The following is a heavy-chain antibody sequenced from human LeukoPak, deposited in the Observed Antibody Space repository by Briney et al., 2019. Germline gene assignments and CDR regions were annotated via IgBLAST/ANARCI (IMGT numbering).Heavy chain of an antibody. D-gene: IGHD6-25*01. CDR1: GGTFSSYA. CDR2: IIPIFGTA. J-gene: IGHJ4*02. CDR3: ARDRYSSVLDLGAFDY. Sequence: EASVTVSCKASGGTFSSYAISWVRQAPGQGLEWMGGIIPIFGTANYAQKFQGRVTITADESTSTAYMELSSLRSEDTAVYYCARDRYSSVLDLGAFDYWGQGTLVTVSS. V-gene: IGHV1-69*13.